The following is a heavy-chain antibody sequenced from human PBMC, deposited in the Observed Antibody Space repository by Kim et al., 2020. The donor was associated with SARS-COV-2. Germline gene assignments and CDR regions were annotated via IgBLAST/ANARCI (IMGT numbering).Heavy chain of an antibody. J-gene: IGHJ6*02. V-gene: IGHV3-23*01. Sequence: GGSLRLSCAASGFTFTTYAMSWVRQAPGKGLEWVSSISGNDDKTYYADSVKGRFTISRDNSKDTLSLQMNSLSTEDTAVYYCTRARSRWPNGMDVWGQGTTVTVSS. D-gene: IGHD3-3*01. CDR1: GFTFTTYA. CDR3: TRARSRWPNGMDV. CDR2: ISGNDDKT.